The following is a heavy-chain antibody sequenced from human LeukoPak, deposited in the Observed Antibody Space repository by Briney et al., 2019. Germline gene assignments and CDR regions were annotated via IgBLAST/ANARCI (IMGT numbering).Heavy chain of an antibody. V-gene: IGHV4-59*01. CDR2: IYYTGST. Sequence: PSETLSLTCTVSVDSISNYYWSWIRQPPGKGLEWIGYIYYTGSTNYNPSFKSRVTISVDTSKNQFSLKLSSVTAADTAVYYCAARRAYYLDYWGQGTLVTVSS. CDR1: VDSISNYY. J-gene: IGHJ4*02. CDR3: AARRAYYLDY.